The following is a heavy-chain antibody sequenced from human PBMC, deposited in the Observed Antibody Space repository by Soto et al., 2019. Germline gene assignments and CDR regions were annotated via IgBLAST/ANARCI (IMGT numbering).Heavy chain of an antibody. D-gene: IGHD4-17*01. CDR2: IIPILGIA. CDR3: ARDTGDYGDYEVGFDP. V-gene: IGHV1-69*08. Sequence: QVQLVQSGAEVKKPGSSVKVSCKASGGTFSSYTISWVRQAPGQGLEWMGRIIPILGIANYAQKFQGRVTIPADKSTSTAYMELSSLRSEDTAVYYCARDTGDYGDYEVGFDPWGQGTLVTVSS. CDR1: GGTFSSYT. J-gene: IGHJ5*02.